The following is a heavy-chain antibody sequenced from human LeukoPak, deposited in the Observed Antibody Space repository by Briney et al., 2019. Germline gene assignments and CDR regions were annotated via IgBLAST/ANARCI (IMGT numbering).Heavy chain of an antibody. CDR2: IKEDGRQT. V-gene: IGHV3-7*01. D-gene: IGHD3-22*01. J-gene: IGHJ4*02. CDR1: GFTFSSYW. CDR3: YGTRGY. Sequence: PGGSPRLSCAASGFTFSSYWLMWVRQAPGKGLQWVATIKEDGRQTYYVDSVMGRFTISIDSAKNSLYLQMNSLRVEETAVYYCYGTRGYWGQGALVTVSS.